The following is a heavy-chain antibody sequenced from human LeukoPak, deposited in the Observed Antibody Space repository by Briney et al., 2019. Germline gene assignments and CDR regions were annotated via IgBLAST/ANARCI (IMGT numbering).Heavy chain of an antibody. CDR3: AKGRQPLVDPFDY. CDR2: ISWDGGST. Sequence: GGPLRLSCAASGFTFDDYTMHWVRKAPGKGLEWVSLISWDGGSTYHADSVKGRFTISRDNSKNSLYLQMNSLRTEDTALYYCAKGRQPLVDPFDYWGQGTLVTVSS. V-gene: IGHV3-43*01. D-gene: IGHD6-13*01. J-gene: IGHJ4*02. CDR1: GFTFDDYT.